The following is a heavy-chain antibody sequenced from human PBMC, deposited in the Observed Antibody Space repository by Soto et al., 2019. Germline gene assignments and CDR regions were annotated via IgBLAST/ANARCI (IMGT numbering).Heavy chain of an antibody. J-gene: IGHJ4*02. D-gene: IGHD3-22*01. V-gene: IGHV5-10-1*01. CDR2: IDPSDSQT. Sequence: PGETLKISCNGSGYSFAGYWITWVRQKPGKGLEWMGRIDPSDSQTYYSPSFRGHVTISATKSITTVFLQWSSLRASDTAMYYCARQIYDSDTGPNFQYYFDSWGQGTPFTVS. CDR3: ARQIYDSDTGPNFQYYFDS. CDR1: GYSFAGYW.